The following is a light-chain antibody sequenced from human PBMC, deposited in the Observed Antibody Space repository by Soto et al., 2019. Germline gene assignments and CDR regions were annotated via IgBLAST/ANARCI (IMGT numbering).Light chain of an antibody. CDR1: SSNFGAGYD. CDR3: HSYDRIMDLVI. V-gene: IGLV1-40*01. J-gene: IGLJ2*01. CDR2: GST. Sequence: QSVLTQPPSVSGAPGQTVTMSCTGSSSNFGAGYDVHWYQQLPGTAPKLLIFGSTNRPSGVPPRFSGSKSDTSASLAITGLQAEDEADYYCHSYDRIMDLVIFGGGTKLTVL.